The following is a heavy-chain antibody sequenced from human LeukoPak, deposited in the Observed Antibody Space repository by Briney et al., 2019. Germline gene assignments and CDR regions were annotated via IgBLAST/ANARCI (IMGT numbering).Heavy chain of an antibody. V-gene: IGHV3-53*01. J-gene: IGHJ6*02. Sequence: GGSLRLSCAASGFTVSSNYMSWVRQAPGKGLEWVSVIYSGGSTYYADSVKGRFTISRDNSKNTLYLQMNSLRAEDTAVYYCARYSSGYFYGMDVWGQGTTVTVSS. D-gene: IGHD6-19*01. CDR2: IYSGGST. CDR3: ARYSSGYFYGMDV. CDR1: GFTVSSNY.